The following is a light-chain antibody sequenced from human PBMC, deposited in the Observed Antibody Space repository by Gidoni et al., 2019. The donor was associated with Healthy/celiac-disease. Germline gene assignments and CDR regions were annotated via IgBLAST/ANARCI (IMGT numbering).Light chain of an antibody. CDR2: DAY. J-gene: IGKJ5*01. Sequence: SVGDRVTITCQSSQYISNYLNWYQQKPGKAPKLLIYDAYNLETGVPSRFSGSGSGRDFTFTISSLQAEDIATYYCQQYDNLPITFGQGTRLEIK. CDR1: QYISNY. V-gene: IGKV1-33*01. CDR3: QQYDNLPIT.